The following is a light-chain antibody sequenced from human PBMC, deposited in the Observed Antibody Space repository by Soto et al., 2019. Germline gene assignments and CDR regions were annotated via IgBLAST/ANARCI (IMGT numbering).Light chain of an antibody. V-gene: IGKV1-17*01. CDR3: LQHNSYTLT. CDR1: QGIRND. Sequence: DVQMSQSPSSLSASVGDRVTITCRASQGIRNDLGWYQQRPGKAPKRLIYLASSLQSGIPSRFSGSGSGPEFTLTISSLKREDFATYYCLQHNSYTLTSGPGTKVDI. J-gene: IGKJ3*01. CDR2: LAS.